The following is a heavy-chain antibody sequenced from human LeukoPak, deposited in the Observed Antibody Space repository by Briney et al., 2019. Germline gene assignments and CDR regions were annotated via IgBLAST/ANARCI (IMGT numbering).Heavy chain of an antibody. CDR3: ARARGAVAGFFDF. Sequence: SETLSLTCAVHGGSFSGYYWSWIRQPPGKGLEWIGEINHSGSTNYNPSLKSRVTISVDTSKNQFSLKLSSVTGADTAVYYCARARGAVAGFFDFWGQETLVTVSS. D-gene: IGHD6-19*01. CDR2: INHSGST. J-gene: IGHJ4*02. CDR1: GGSFSGYY. V-gene: IGHV4-34*01.